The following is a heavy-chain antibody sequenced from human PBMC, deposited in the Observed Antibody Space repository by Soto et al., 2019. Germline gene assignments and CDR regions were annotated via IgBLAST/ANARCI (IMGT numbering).Heavy chain of an antibody. CDR1: GGTFSSYA. Sequence: AVKVSCKASGGTFSSYAISWGRQAPGQGLEWMGGIIPIFGTANYAQKFQGRVTITADESTSTAYMELSSLRSEDTAVYYCARDRSGSSGWYGDYWGQGTLVTVSS. J-gene: IGHJ4*02. V-gene: IGHV1-69*13. D-gene: IGHD6-19*01. CDR2: IIPIFGTA. CDR3: ARDRSGSSGWYGDY.